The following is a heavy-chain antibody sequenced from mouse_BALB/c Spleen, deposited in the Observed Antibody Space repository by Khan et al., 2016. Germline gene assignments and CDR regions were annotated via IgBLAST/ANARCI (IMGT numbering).Heavy chain of an antibody. CDR3: ASSYDYDGGFAY. Sequence: QVQLKESGPGLVAPSQSLSITCTVSGFSITGFAVNWVRQPPGKGLEWLGVIWGDGSIYYRSALKSRLSISKDNSKSQVFLKMNSLQTDDTARYYCASSYDYDGGFAYWGQGTLVTVSA. CDR1: GFSITGFA. CDR2: IWGDGSI. V-gene: IGHV2-6-7*01. J-gene: IGHJ3*01. D-gene: IGHD2-4*01.